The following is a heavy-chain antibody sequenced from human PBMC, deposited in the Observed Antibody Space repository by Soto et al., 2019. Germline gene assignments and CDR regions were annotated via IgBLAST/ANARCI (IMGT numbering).Heavy chain of an antibody. CDR1: GDSVSSNSVA. CDR3: ARQKGTDGMDV. D-gene: IGHD3-10*01. Sequence: RSQTLSLTCAISGDSVSSNSVAWNWIRQSPSRGLEWLGRTYYRSKWYSDYAVSVKSRVTIKPDTSKNQFSLQLNSVTPEDTAVYYCARQKGTDGMDVWGQGTTVTVSS. J-gene: IGHJ6*02. CDR2: TYYRSKWYS. V-gene: IGHV6-1*01.